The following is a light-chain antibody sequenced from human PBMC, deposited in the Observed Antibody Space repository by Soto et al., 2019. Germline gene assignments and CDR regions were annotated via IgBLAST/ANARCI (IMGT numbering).Light chain of an antibody. CDR2: GNR. J-gene: IGLJ2*01. CDR1: SSNIGTPYD. Sequence: QLVLTQPPSVSGAPGQRVTISCTGSSSNIGTPYDVHWYQQHPGTAPKLLIYGNRYRPSGVPDRFSGSKSGTSASLAITGLQTEDEADYYCQSYDSSLSGFVVFGGGTKVTVL. CDR3: QSYDSSLSGFVV. V-gene: IGLV1-40*01.